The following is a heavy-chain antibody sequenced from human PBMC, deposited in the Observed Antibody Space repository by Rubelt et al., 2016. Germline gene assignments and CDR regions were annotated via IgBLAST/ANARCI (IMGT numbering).Heavy chain of an antibody. CDR2: MYQSGKT. CDR3: ARGIRYGDLPRDAFDI. J-gene: IGHJ3*02. Sequence: QLQLQESGPRLVKPSETLSLTCTVSGGSISSSTCYWGWIRQPPGKGLEWIGTMYQSGKTYYSTFLQSRVAIAVDTSKNQLSLKLSSVTAADTGVYYCARGIRYGDLPRDAFDIWGQGTMVTVSS. D-gene: IGHD4-17*01. V-gene: IGHV4-39*01. CDR1: GGSISSSTCY.